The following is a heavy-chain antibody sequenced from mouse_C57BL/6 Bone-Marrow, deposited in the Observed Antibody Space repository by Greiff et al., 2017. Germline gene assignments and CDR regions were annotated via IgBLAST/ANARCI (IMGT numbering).Heavy chain of an antibody. CDR3: ARDGDYWYFDG. Sequence: EVMLVESGGGLVKPGGSLKLSCAASGFTFSSYAMSWVRQTPEKRLEWVATISDGGSYTYYPDNVKGRFTISRDNAKNNLYLQMSHLKSEDTAMYYCARDGDYWYFDGWGTGTTVTVSS. CDR1: GFTFSSYA. CDR2: ISDGGSYT. V-gene: IGHV5-4*01. J-gene: IGHJ1*03.